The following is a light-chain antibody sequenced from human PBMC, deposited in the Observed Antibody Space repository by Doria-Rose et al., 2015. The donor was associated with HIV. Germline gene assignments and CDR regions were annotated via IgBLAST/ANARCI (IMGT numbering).Light chain of an antibody. CDR2: DGS. V-gene: IGKV3-20*01. J-gene: IGKJ1*01. CDR1: QSFSSTY. Sequence: EIVMTQSPGTLSLSPGERATLSCRTSQSFSSTYLAWYQQQPGQAPSLLIYDGSTRATGIQDRFSASGSVTDFTLTINRLEPEDFALYYCHQYGTSWTFGQGTKVEI. CDR3: HQYGTSWT.